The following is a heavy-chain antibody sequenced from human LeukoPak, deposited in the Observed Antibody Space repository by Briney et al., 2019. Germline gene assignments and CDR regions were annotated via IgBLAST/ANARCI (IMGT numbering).Heavy chain of an antibody. D-gene: IGHD2-8*02. J-gene: IGHJ4*02. CDR1: GVSIASYS. CDR3: AGSRGWWALDY. CDR2: IDSYGTT. Sequence: PSETLSLTCAVSGVSIASYSCHWIRQSPGKGLEDVAAIDSYGTTYYNPSLRSRLNIAVDPSKNQFSLRLNSVTAADTAVYYCAGSRGWWALDYWGPGTLVAVSS. V-gene: IGHV4-39*07.